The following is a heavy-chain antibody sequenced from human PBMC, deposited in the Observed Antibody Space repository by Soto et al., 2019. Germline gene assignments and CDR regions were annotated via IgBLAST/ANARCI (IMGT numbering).Heavy chain of an antibody. J-gene: IGHJ4*02. D-gene: IGHD3-10*01. CDR2: TYSRGNT. V-gene: IGHV4-31*02. Sequence: WTWIRQHPGKGLQWIGYTYSRGNTYYNPSLNSRISIAADTSKNQFSLKLTSVTAADTAVYFCARALSGSYFVFEHWGQGALVSVSS. CDR3: ARALSGSYFVFEH.